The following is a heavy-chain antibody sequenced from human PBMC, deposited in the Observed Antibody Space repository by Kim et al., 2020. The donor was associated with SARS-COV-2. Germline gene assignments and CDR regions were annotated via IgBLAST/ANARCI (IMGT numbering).Heavy chain of an antibody. D-gene: IGHD6-19*01. Sequence: SETLSLTCAVYGGSLSSYHCTWIRQPPGTGLEWIGEINHSGSSNYNPSLKSRVTLSVDTSKNQFSLKLSSVTAADTAVYFCSSDNSGYYYGLDVWGQGTTVTVSS. J-gene: IGHJ6*02. V-gene: IGHV4-34*01. CDR3: SSDNSGYYYGLDV. CDR2: INHSGSS. CDR1: GGSLSSYH.